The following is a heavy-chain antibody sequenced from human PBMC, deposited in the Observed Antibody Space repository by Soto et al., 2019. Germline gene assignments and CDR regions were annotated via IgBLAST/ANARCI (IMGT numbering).Heavy chain of an antibody. CDR3: AASYSSGWKLFDY. CDR1: GGTFSSYA. J-gene: IGHJ4*02. CDR2: IIPIFGTA. D-gene: IGHD6-19*01. Sequence: SVKVSCKASGGTFSSYAISWVRQAPGQGLEWMGGIIPIFGTANYAQKFQGRVTITADKSTSTAYMELSSLRSEDTAVYYCAASYSSGWKLFDYWGQGTLVTSPQ. V-gene: IGHV1-69*06.